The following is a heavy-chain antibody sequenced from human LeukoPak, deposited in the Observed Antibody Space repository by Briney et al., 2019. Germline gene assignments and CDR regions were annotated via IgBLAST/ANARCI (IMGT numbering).Heavy chain of an antibody. J-gene: IGHJ6*02. V-gene: IGHV3-43*02. CDR3: AKDWIAVAGNKQNGMDV. Sequence: GGSLRLSCAPSGFTFYEYAMHCVRQAPGKGLEWVSLISGDGGITYYADSVKGRFTISRDNSKNSLYLQMNSLRTEETALYSCAKDWIAVAGNKQNGMDVWGQGTTVTVSS. CDR2: ISGDGGIT. D-gene: IGHD6-19*01. CDR1: GFTFYEYA.